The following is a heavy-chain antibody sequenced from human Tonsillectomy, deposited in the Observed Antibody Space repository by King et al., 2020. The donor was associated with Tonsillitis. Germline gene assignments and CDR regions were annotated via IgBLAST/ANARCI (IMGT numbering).Heavy chain of an antibody. CDR3: ARESSMLAAGLYYYYGMDV. D-gene: IGHD6-13*01. Sequence: QLVQSGGGLVQPGGSLRLSCAASGFTFSSYTMNWVRQAPGKGLEWISYISSTSSPIYYADSVKGRFTISRDNARNSLYLQMNSLRAEDTAVYYCARESSMLAAGLYYYYGMDVWGQGTTVTVSS. CDR2: ISSTSSPI. CDR1: GFTFSSYT. J-gene: IGHJ6*02. V-gene: IGHV3-48*01.